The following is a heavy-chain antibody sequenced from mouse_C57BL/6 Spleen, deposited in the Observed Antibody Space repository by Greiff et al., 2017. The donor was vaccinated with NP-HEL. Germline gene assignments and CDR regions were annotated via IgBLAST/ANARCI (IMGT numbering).Heavy chain of an antibody. CDR2: IYPSDSET. Sequence: VQLQQPGAELVRPGSSVKLSCKASGYTFTSYWMDWVKQRPGQGLEWIGNIYPSDSETHYNQKFKDKATLTVDKSSSTAYMQLSSLTSEDSAVYYCARRNDYDFPWFAYWGQGTLVTVSA. CDR1: GYTFTSYW. V-gene: IGHV1-61*01. J-gene: IGHJ3*01. D-gene: IGHD2-4*01. CDR3: ARRNDYDFPWFAY.